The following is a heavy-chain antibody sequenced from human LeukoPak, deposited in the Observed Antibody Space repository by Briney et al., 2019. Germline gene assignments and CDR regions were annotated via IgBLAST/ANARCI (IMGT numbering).Heavy chain of an antibody. V-gene: IGHV3-21*01. CDR2: TSSSGSYI. CDR3: ARDRGGITSDY. Sequence: NTGGSLRLSCVASGFTFSTYSMNWVRQAPGKGLEWVSSTSSSGSYIYYADSVKGRFTISRDNAKNSLYLQMNSLRAEDTAVYYCARDRGGITSDYWGQGTLVTVSS. CDR1: GFTFSTYS. D-gene: IGHD3-10*01. J-gene: IGHJ4*02.